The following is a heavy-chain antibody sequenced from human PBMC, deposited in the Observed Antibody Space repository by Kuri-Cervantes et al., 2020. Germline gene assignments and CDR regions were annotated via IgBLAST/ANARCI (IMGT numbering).Heavy chain of an antibody. D-gene: IGHD3-10*01. CDR3: ARCPYYYGSGSYLDYYYYYGMDV. V-gene: IGHV4-61*02. CDR1: GGSISSGSYY. J-gene: IGHJ6*02. Sequence: SETLLTCTVSGGSISSGSYYWSWIRQPAGKGLEWIGRIYTSGSTNYNPSLKSRVTISVDTSKNQFSLKLSSVTAADTAVYYCARCPYYYGSGSYLDYYYYYGMDVWGQGTTVTVSS. CDR2: IYTSGST.